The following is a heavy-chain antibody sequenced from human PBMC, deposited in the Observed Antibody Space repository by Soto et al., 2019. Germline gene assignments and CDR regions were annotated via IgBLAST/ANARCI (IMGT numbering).Heavy chain of an antibody. V-gene: IGHV3-23*01. CDR1: GFAFSTYA. J-gene: IGHJ6*02. Sequence: GGSLRLSCAASGFAFSTYAMTWARQAPGKGLEWVSVISGSGGSSYYADSVKGRFTISRDNSKNTLFLQMNGLRAEDTAVYYCAKVTKRAAAGRYEYYKYGMDVWGQGTTVTVSS. CDR2: ISGSGGSS. CDR3: AKVTKRAAAGRYEYYKYGMDV. D-gene: IGHD6-13*01.